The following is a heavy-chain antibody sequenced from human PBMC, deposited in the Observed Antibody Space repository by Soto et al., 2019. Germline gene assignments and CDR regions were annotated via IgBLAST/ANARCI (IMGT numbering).Heavy chain of an antibody. D-gene: IGHD6-19*01. Sequence: SETLSLTCAVAGLFITSGYYWGWIRQPPGKGLEWIGSIYHTGRTYYNPSLKSRVTISVDTSKNHFSLRRNSVTAADTATNYDARHRASVADTFDFWGHGTPVTVSS. CDR2: IYHTGRT. CDR3: ARHRASVADTFDF. J-gene: IGHJ4*01. V-gene: IGHV4-38-2*01. CDR1: GLFITSGYY.